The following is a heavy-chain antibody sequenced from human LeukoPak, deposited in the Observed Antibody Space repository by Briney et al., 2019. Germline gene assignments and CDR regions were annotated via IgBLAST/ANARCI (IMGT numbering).Heavy chain of an antibody. J-gene: IGHJ3*02. CDR1: GGSISSSSYY. V-gene: IGHV4-39*07. D-gene: IGHD3-10*01. Sequence: ASETLSLTCTVSGGSISSSSYYWGWIRQPPGKGLEWIGSIYYSGSTYYNPSLKSRVTISVDTSKNQFSLKLSSVTAADTAVYYCVRSDVLLWFEGPPIDAFDIWGQGTMVTVSS. CDR3: VRSDVLLWFEGPPIDAFDI. CDR2: IYYSGST.